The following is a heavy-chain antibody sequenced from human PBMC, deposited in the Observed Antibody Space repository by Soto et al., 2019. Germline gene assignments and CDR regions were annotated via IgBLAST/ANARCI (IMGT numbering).Heavy chain of an antibody. D-gene: IGHD3-22*01. CDR1: GGSISSGGYY. V-gene: IGHV4-31*03. J-gene: IGHJ4*02. Sequence: SETLSLTCTVSGGSISSGGYYWSWIRQHPGKGLEWVGYIYYSGSTYYNPSLKSRVTISVDTSKNQFSLKLSSVTAADTAVYYCARGRGTISGYYPFFDYWGQGTLVTVSS. CDR2: IYYSGST. CDR3: ARGRGTISGYYPFFDY.